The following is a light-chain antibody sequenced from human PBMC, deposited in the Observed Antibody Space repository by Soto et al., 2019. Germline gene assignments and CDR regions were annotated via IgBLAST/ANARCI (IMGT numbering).Light chain of an antibody. CDR2: GAY. J-gene: IGKJ1*01. V-gene: IGKV3-15*01. CDR3: QQYNNWPPWT. CDR1: QSVSSN. Sequence: EVLMTHSPATLSVSPGERSTLSCRASQSVSSNFAWYQQQPGQAPXLIIYGAYNRATGIPDRFSGSGSGTEFTPTISSLQSADFAVYYCQQYNNWPPWTVGPGTKVEIK.